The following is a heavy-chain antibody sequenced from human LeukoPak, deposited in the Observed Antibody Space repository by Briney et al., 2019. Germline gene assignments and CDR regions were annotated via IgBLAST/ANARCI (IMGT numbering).Heavy chain of an antibody. D-gene: IGHD2-15*01. CDR3: ARLGFCSDGSCYSLDY. V-gene: IGHV3-48*03. Sequence: GGSLRLSCAASGFTFSNYEMNWVSQAPGMGLEWVSYITSSGPTAFYADSVKGRFNISRDNAQNSLFLQMNNLTAEDTAIYYCARLGFCSDGSCYSLDYWGQGILVTVSS. CDR1: GFTFSNYE. CDR2: ITSSGPTA. J-gene: IGHJ4*02.